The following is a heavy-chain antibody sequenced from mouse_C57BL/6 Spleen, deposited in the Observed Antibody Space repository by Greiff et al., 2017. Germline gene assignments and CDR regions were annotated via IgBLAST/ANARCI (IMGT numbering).Heavy chain of an antibody. Sequence: VQLKQSGPELVKPGASVKISCKASGYAFSSSWMNWVKQRPGKGLEWIGRIYPGDGDTNYNGKFKGKATLTADKSSSTAYMQLSSLTSEDSAVYFCARSGTTVVAHWYFDVWGTGTTVTVSS. CDR1: GYAFSSSW. J-gene: IGHJ1*03. CDR3: ARSGTTVVAHWYFDV. D-gene: IGHD1-1*01. CDR2: IYPGDGDT. V-gene: IGHV1-82*01.